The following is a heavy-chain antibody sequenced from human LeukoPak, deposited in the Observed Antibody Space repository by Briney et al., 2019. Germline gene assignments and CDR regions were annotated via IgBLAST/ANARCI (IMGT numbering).Heavy chain of an antibody. Sequence: SETLSLTCTVSGGSISTYYWSWIRQPAGKGLEWVGRIYSSGSTNYNPSLKSRVTMSVDTSKNQVSLKLSSVTAADTAVYYCARLKYYYDSSGYRAEYFQHWGQGTLVTVSS. V-gene: IGHV4-4*07. CDR1: GGSISTYY. CDR3: ARLKYYYDSSGYRAEYFQH. D-gene: IGHD3-22*01. CDR2: IYSSGST. J-gene: IGHJ1*01.